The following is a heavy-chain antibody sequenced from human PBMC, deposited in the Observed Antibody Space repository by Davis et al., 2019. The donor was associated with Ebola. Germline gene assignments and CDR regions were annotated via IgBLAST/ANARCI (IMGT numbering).Heavy chain of an antibody. CDR3: ARVDRRVSLSMDV. CDR1: GGSISSGGYY. J-gene: IGHJ6*02. D-gene: IGHD6-13*01. V-gene: IGHV4-31*03. Sequence: SETLSLTCTVSGGSISSGGYYWSWIRQHPGKGLEWIGYIYYSGSTYYNPSLKSRVTISVDTSKNQFSLKLSSVTAADTAMYYCARVDRRVSLSMDVWGQGTTVTVSS. CDR2: IYYSGST.